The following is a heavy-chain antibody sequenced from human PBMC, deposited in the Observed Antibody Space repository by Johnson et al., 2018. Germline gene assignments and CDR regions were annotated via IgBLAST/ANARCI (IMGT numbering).Heavy chain of an antibody. J-gene: IGHJ3*02. CDR2: ISSSSSYV. CDR3: ARDPGSWSLPDAFDI. CDR1: GFTFSSFP. V-gene: IGHV3-21*01. Sequence: VQLVQSGGGLVKPGGSLRLSCAASGFTFSSFPMNWVRQAPGKGLEWVSSISSSSSYVYYADSVKGRFTNSRDNAKHSLYLQMKTLRAEDTAVYYCARDPGSWSLPDAFDIWGQGTMVTVSS. D-gene: IGHD6-13*01.